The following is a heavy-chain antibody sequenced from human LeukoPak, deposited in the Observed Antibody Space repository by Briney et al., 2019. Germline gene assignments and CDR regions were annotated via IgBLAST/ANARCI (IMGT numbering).Heavy chain of an antibody. CDR3: ASGGNRMPDAFDI. CDR2: IYYSGST. Sequence: SETLSLTCTVSGGSISSSSYYWGWIRQPPGKGLEWIGSIYYSGSTYYNPSLKSRVTISVDTSKIQFSLKLSSVTAADTAVYYCASGGNRMPDAFDIWGQGTMVTVSS. D-gene: IGHD4-23*01. J-gene: IGHJ3*02. CDR1: GGSISSSSYY. V-gene: IGHV4-39*07.